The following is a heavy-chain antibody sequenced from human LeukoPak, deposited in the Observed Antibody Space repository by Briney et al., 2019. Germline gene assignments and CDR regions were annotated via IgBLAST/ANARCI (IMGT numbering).Heavy chain of an antibody. CDR3: AKARRYCSSTSCYPPDAFDI. J-gene: IGHJ3*02. CDR2: ISGDGGST. D-gene: IGHD2-2*01. Sequence: GXSLRLSCAASGFTFDDYAMHWVRHAPGKGLEWVSLISGDGGSTYYADSVKGRFTISRDNRKNSLYLQMNSLRTEDTALYYCAKARRYCSSTSCYPPDAFDIWGQGTMVTVSS. CDR1: GFTFDDYA. V-gene: IGHV3-43*02.